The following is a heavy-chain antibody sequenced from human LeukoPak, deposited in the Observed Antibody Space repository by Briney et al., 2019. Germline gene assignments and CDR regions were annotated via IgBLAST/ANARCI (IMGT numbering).Heavy chain of an antibody. D-gene: IGHD6-13*01. CDR3: ANNRARQQLVRD. CDR1: GGSFSGYY. V-gene: IGHV4-34*01. Sequence: PSETLSLTCAVYGGSFSGYYWSWIRQPPGKGLEWIGEINHSGSTNYNPSLKSRVTISVDTSKNQFSLKLSSVTAADTAVYYCANNRARQQLVRDWGQGTLVTVSS. CDR2: INHSGST. J-gene: IGHJ4*02.